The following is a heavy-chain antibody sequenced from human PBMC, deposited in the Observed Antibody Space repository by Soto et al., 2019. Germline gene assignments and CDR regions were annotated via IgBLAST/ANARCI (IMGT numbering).Heavy chain of an antibody. D-gene: IGHD2-2*01. CDR3: ARDLHRYCSSTSCYLYWDGGVYYYYGMDV. CDR2: IIPIFGTA. CDR1: GGTFSSYA. V-gene: IGHV1-69*13. J-gene: IGHJ6*02. Sequence: ASVKVSCKASGGTFSSYAISWVRQAPGQGLEWMGGIIPIFGTANYAQKFQGRVTITADESTSTAYMELSSLRSEDTAVYYCARDLHRYCSSTSCYLYWDGGVYYYYGMDVWGQGTTVTVSS.